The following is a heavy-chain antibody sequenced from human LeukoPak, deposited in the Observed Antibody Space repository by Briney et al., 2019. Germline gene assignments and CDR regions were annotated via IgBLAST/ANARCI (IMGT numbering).Heavy chain of an antibody. V-gene: IGHV3-7*01. D-gene: IGHD2-21*01. CDR3: AKDQVISGSEASDI. J-gene: IGHJ3*02. CDR2: ISEDGSEI. Sequence: PGGSLRLSCAASGFTFSSYWMSWVRQAPGKGLEWVAHISEDGSEIWYADPVKGRFTISRDDAKNSLYLQMNSLRVEDTALYYCAKDQVISGSEASDIWGQGTMVTVSS. CDR1: GFTFSSYW.